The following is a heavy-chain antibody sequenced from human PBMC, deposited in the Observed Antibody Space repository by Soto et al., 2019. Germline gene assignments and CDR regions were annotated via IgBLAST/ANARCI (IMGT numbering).Heavy chain of an antibody. Sequence: ASVKVSCKASGYTFTTYGINWVRQAPGQGLEWMGLVSPYNGDTTYAQKVQGRVTMTTDTSTTTAYLELRSLRSDDTAVYYCAREVGHMDVWGQGTTVTVSS. D-gene: IGHD2-2*01. CDR1: GYTFTTYG. CDR2: VSPYNGDT. CDR3: AREVGHMDV. J-gene: IGHJ6*02. V-gene: IGHV1-18*04.